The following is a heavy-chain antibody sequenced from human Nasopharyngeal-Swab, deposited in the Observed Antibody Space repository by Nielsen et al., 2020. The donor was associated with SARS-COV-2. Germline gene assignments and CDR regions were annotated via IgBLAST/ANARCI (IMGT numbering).Heavy chain of an antibody. V-gene: IGHV4-59*12. J-gene: IGHJ6*03. CDR3: ARGGAGVVPAPVLGLGPYYSYYYMDV. CDR2: FFYNGRT. Sequence: WIRQPPGKGLEWIGYFFYNGRTNYNPSLKSRVTISVATSKNQFSLKLTSVTAADTAIYYCARGGAGVVPAPVLGLGPYYSYYYMDVWGKGTTVTVSS. D-gene: IGHD2-2*01.